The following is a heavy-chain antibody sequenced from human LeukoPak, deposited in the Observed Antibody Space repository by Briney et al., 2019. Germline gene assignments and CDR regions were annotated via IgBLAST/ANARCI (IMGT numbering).Heavy chain of an antibody. D-gene: IGHD1-26*01. CDR3: ARVKVGTTNRFDY. CDR2: ISGGGDYV. V-gene: IGHV3-23*01. CDR1: GFIFNTYA. Sequence: GGSLRLSCAASGFIFNTYAINWVRQAPGKGLEWVSAISGGGDYVYYAHSVKGRFSLSRDNTKNTLYLQMNSLSADDTAVYYCARVKVGTTNRFDYWGQGTLVTVSS. J-gene: IGHJ4*02.